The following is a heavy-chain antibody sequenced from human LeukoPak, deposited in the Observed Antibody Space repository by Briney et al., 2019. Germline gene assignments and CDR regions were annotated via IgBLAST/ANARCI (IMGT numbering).Heavy chain of an antibody. J-gene: IGHJ4*02. CDR1: GGSISSYY. CDR3: ARHPPGTIFGVVTPSYFDY. Sequence: SETLSLTCTVSGGSISSYYWSWFRQPPGKGLEWIGYIYYSGSTNYNPSLKSRVTISVDTSKNQFSLKLSSVTAADTAVYYCARHPPGTIFGVVTPSYFDYWGQGTLVTVSS. D-gene: IGHD3-3*01. CDR2: IYYSGST. V-gene: IGHV4-59*08.